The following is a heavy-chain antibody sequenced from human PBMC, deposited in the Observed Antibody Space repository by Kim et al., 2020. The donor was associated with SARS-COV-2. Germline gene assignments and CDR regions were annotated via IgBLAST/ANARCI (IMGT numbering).Heavy chain of an antibody. D-gene: IGHD3-9*01. CDR3: AREEYYDILTGLGAGAFDI. J-gene: IGHJ3*02. Sequence: ASVKVSCKASGYTFTSYGISWVRQAPGQGLEWMGWISAYNGNTNYAQKLQGRVTMTTDTSTSTAYMELRSLRSDDTAVYYCAREEYYDILTGLGAGAFDIWGQGTMGTVSS. CDR1: GYTFTSYG. V-gene: IGHV1-18*04. CDR2: ISAYNGNT.